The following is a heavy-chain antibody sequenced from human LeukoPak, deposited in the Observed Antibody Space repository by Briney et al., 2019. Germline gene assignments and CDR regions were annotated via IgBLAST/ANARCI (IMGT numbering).Heavy chain of an antibody. CDR1: GFTFSSYS. CDR2: ISGSGEFI. Sequence: PGGSLRLSCAASGFTFSSYSMNWIRQAPGKGLEWVSSISGSGEFIYYGDSVKGRVTTSRDNGKNSLYLQMNSVRPEDMAVYYCARDDSHGYHFFDSWGRGTLVTVSS. J-gene: IGHJ4*02. CDR3: ARDDSHGYHFFDS. D-gene: IGHD3-22*01. V-gene: IGHV3-21*01.